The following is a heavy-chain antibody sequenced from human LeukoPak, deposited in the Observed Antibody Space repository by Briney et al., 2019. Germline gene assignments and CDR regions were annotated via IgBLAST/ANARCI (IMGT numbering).Heavy chain of an antibody. CDR2: ISSSSSYI. CDR3: ARHLGYCSGTSCYTGLYFGY. CDR1: GFTFSSYS. D-gene: IGHD2-2*02. J-gene: IGHJ4*02. V-gene: IGHV3-21*01. Sequence: SGGSLRLSCAASGFTFSSYSMNWVRQAPGKGLEWVSSISSSSSYIYYADSVKGRSTISRDNAKNSLYLQMNSLRAEDTAVFYCARHLGYCSGTSCYTGLYFGYWGQGTLVTVSS.